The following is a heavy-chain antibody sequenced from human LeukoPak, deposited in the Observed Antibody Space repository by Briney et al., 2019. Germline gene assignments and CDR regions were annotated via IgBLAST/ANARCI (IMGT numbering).Heavy chain of an antibody. Sequence: GGSLRLSCAASGFTFSTYAMNWVRQAPGKGLEWVSGISGRGGSTYYADSVRGRITISRDNSKNTLYLQMNSLRAEDTALYYCAKAGETTVNASHDWGQGTLVTVSS. CDR2: ISGRGGST. CDR3: AKAGETTVNASHD. D-gene: IGHD4-17*01. J-gene: IGHJ4*02. CDR1: GFTFSTYA. V-gene: IGHV3-23*01.